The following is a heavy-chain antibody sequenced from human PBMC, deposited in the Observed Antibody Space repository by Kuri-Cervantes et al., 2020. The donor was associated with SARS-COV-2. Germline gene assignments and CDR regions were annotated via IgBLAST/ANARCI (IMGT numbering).Heavy chain of an antibody. CDR3: SRMGIRGGGSVGY. Sequence: ASVKVSCMGSGYSFTSYWFGWVRQAPGQGLEWLGWISAYNGNTNYAQKLQGRVTMTTDTSTSTAYMELRSLRSDDTAVYYCSRMGIRGGGSVGYWGQRTLVTVSS. V-gene: IGHV1-18*04. CDR2: ISAYNGNT. CDR1: GYSFTSYW. D-gene: IGHD2-21*01. J-gene: IGHJ4*02.